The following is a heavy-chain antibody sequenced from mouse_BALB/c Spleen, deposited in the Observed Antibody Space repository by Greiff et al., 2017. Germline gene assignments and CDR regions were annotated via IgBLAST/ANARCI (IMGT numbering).Heavy chain of an antibody. V-gene: IGHV1-67*01. CDR1: GYTFTDYA. CDR3: ARWGTATRAMDY. D-gene: IGHD1-2*01. Sequence: QVQLKQSGPELVRPGESVKISCKGSGYTFTDYAMHWVKQSHAKSLEWIGVISIYYDNTNYNQKFKGKATMTVDKSSSTAYMELARLTSEDSAIYYCARWGTATRAMDYWGQGTSVTVSS. J-gene: IGHJ4*01. CDR2: ISIYYDNT.